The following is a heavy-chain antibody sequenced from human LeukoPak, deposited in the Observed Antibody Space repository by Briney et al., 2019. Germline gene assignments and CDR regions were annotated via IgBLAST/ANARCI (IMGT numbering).Heavy chain of an antibody. V-gene: IGHV4-59*08. CDR1: GGSISSYY. D-gene: IGHD3-10*01. CDR3: ARHGITMVRGVITGNWFDP. J-gene: IGHJ5*02. Sequence: SETLSLTCTVSGGSISSYYWSWIRQPPGKGLEWIGYIYYSGSTNYNPSLKSPVTISVDTSKNQFSLKLSSVTAADTAVYYCARHGITMVRGVITGNWFDPWGQGTLVTVSS. CDR2: IYYSGST.